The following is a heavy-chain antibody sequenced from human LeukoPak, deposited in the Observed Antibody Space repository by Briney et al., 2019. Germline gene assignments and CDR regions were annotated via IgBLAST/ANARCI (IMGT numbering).Heavy chain of an antibody. CDR1: GYTFTSNH. CDR3: AKLAASETGEGS. J-gene: IGHJ5*02. V-gene: IGHV1-46*01. Sequence: SVKVSCKASGYTFTSNHIHCVRQAPGQGLEWMGVINPSGDSTSYAQKFQGRVTMTRDTSTSTVYMELSSLKSEDTAIYYCAKLAASETGEGSWGQGTLVTVSS. CDR2: INPSGDST. D-gene: IGHD6-13*01.